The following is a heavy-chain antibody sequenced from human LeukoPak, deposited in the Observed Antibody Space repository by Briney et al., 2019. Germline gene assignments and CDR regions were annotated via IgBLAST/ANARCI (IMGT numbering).Heavy chain of an antibody. CDR3: TTDTGSPKPYYFDY. J-gene: IGHJ4*02. D-gene: IGHD1-26*01. CDR2: IKSNDGGTT. CDR1: GFKFSNTW. Sequence: GGSLRLSCAASGFKFSNTWMSWVRQAPGKGLEWVGRIKSNDGGTTEYAAPVKGRFTISRDDSQNTPYLQINNLKTEDTAVYYCTTDTGSPKPYYFDYWGQGALVTVSS. V-gene: IGHV3-15*05.